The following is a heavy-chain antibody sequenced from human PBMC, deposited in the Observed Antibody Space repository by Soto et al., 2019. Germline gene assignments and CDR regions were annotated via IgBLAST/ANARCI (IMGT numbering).Heavy chain of an antibody. D-gene: IGHD3-3*01. CDR1: GDSVSSNIAA. V-gene: IGHV6-1*01. CDR3: ARAVLRFLEWLINWFDP. CDR2: TYYRSKWYN. J-gene: IGHJ5*02. Sequence: SQTLSLTCAISGDSVSSNIAAWNWIRQSPSRGLEWLGRTYYRSKWYNDYAVSVKSRITINPVTSKNQFSLQLNSVTPEDTAVYYCARAVLRFLEWLINWFDPWGQGTLVTVSS.